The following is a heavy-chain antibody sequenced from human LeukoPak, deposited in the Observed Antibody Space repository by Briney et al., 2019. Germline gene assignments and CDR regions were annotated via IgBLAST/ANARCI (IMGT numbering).Heavy chain of an antibody. CDR2: TYYRSKWYN. V-gene: IGHV6-1*01. J-gene: IGHJ4*02. D-gene: IGHD4-11*01. CDR3: ARGYNDYTPSFDY. CDR1: GDSISSNSAG. Sequence: SQTLSLICAISGDSISSNSAGWNWIRQSPSRGLEWLGRTYYRSKWYNEYAISVKSRITINPDTSKNLFSLQLNFVTPEDTAVYYCARGYNDYTPSFDYWGQGILVTVSS.